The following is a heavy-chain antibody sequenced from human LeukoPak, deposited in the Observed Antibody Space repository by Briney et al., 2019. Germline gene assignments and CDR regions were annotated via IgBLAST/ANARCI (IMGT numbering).Heavy chain of an antibody. V-gene: IGHV1-2*02. CDR2: INPNSGGT. Sequence: ASMTVSCKASGYTFTGYYMHWVRQAPGQGLEWMSWINPNSGGTNYAQKFQGRVTMTRDTSISTAYMELSRLRSDDTAVYYCARGGQLWGDYYGMDVWGQGTTVTVSS. J-gene: IGHJ6*02. CDR1: GYTFTGYY. D-gene: IGHD5-18*01. CDR3: ARGGQLWGDYYGMDV.